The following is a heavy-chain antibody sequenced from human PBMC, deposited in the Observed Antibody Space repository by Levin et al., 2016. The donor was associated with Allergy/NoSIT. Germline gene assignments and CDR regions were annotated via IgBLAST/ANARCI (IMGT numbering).Heavy chain of an antibody. D-gene: IGHD4-17*01. Sequence: SETLSLTCSVSGGSISRNSWSWIRLPPGKGLEWIGYIYNSGSTKYNPSLKSRVTISVDTSKNQFSLRLSSVTAADTAVYYCVRDTSYGELHYFDYWGQGTRVTVSS. J-gene: IGHJ4*02. V-gene: IGHV4-59*01. CDR1: GGSISRNS. CDR3: VRDTSYGELHYFDY. CDR2: IYNSGST.